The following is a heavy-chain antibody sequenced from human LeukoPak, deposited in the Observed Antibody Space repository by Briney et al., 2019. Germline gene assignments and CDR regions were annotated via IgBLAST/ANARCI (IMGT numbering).Heavy chain of an antibody. CDR3: ARDSYYDSTD. J-gene: IGHJ4*02. Sequence: PGGSLRLSCAASGFTFDDYAMHGVGQAQGKGLEGVSGISWNSGGIGYADSVKGRFTISRDNAKNSLYLQMNSLRAEDTALYYCARDSYYDSTDWGQGTLVIVSS. D-gene: IGHD3-22*01. CDR2: ISWNSGGI. V-gene: IGHV3-9*01. CDR1: GFTFDDYA.